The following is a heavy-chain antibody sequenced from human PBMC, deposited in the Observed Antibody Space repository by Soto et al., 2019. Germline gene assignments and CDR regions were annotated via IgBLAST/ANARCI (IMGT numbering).Heavy chain of an antibody. CDR3: ARVERITMIVVDTGDYYYGMDV. V-gene: IGHV1-69*06. J-gene: IGHJ6*02. D-gene: IGHD3-22*01. CDR2: IIPIFGTA. CDR1: GGTFSSYA. Sequence: GASVKVSCKASGGTFSSYAISWVRQAPGQGLEWMGGIIPIFGTANYAQKFQGRVTITADKSTSTAYMELSSLRSEDTAVYYCARVERITMIVVDTGDYYYGMDVWGQGTTVTV.